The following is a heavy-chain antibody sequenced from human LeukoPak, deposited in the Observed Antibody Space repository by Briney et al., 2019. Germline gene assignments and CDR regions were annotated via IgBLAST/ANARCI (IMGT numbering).Heavy chain of an antibody. V-gene: IGHV4-59*01. CDR2: IYYSGST. D-gene: IGHD3-10*01. Sequence: SETLSLTCTVSGGSISSYYWSWVRQPPEKGLEWIGYIYYSGSTNYNPSLKSRVTISVDTSKNQFSLQLTSVTAADTAAYFCTRGGSNFDYWSQATLVTVSS. CDR1: GGSISSYY. J-gene: IGHJ4*02. CDR3: TRGGSNFDY.